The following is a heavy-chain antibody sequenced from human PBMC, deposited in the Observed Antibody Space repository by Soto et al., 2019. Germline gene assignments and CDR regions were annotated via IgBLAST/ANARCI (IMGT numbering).Heavy chain of an antibody. CDR2: INPNSGGT. J-gene: IGHJ3*02. D-gene: IGHD5-12*01. CDR1: GYTFTGYY. V-gene: IGHV1-2*02. Sequence: QVQLVQSGAEVKKPGASVKVSCKASGYTFTGYYMHWVRQAPGQGLEWMGWINPNSGGTNYAQKCTGGVTMTRDTSISTAYMELSRLRSDDTAVYYCARAGVGDGYNQNDAFDIWGQGTMVTVSS. CDR3: ARAGVGDGYNQNDAFDI.